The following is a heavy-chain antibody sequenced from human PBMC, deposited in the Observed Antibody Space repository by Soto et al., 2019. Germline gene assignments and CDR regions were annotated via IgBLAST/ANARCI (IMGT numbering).Heavy chain of an antibody. Sequence: SETLSLTCTVPGASISSSSYYWGWIRQPPGKGLEWIGSIYYSGSTYYNPSLKSRVTISVDTSKNQFSLKLSSVTAAVTAVYYCAGQGFRYYYSMDERGKGTTVS. CDR3: AGQGFRYYYSMDE. V-gene: IGHV4-39*01. CDR2: IYYSGST. CDR1: GASISSSSYY. J-gene: IGHJ6*03.